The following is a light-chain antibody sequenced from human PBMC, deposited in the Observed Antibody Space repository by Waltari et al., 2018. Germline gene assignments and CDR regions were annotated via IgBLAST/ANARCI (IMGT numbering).Light chain of an antibody. CDR2: DVS. J-gene: IGLJ1*01. Sequence: QSALTQPASVSGSPGQSITISCTGTSSDVGGYNFVSWYQQHPGKAPKLMIYDVSNRPSGVSNRFSGSKSDNTASLTSSGLQAEDEADYYCSSYTSSSPLYVFGTGTKVTVL. CDR3: SSYTSSSPLYV. CDR1: SSDVGGYNF. V-gene: IGLV2-14*01.